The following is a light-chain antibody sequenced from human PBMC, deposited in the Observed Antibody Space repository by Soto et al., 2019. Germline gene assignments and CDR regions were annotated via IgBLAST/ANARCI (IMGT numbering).Light chain of an antibody. Sequence: ELVLLRSPCTLSLSPGERATFSCSASQSVNSHYLAWYQQKPGQAPRVLIFDTSRRATGVPDRFSGSGSGTDFTLTISRLEPEDFAVYYCQQYGSSPRTFGQGTKVDIK. V-gene: IGKV3-20*01. CDR2: DTS. CDR1: QSVNSHY. CDR3: QQYGSSPRT. J-gene: IGKJ1*01.